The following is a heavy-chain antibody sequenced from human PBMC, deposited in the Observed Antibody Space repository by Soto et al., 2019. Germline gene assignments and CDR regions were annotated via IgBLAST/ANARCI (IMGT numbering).Heavy chain of an antibody. V-gene: IGHV1-69*02. CDR2: IIPILGIA. J-gene: IGHJ5*02. Sequence: VSCKASGGTFGSYSISWVRQALGQGLEWMGRIIPILGIANYAQKFQGRVTITADKSTSTAYMELSSLRSEDTAVYYCASLSYYGSGLSLRPWGQGTLVTVSS. CDR1: GGTFGSYS. CDR3: ASLSYYGSGLSLRP. D-gene: IGHD3-10*01.